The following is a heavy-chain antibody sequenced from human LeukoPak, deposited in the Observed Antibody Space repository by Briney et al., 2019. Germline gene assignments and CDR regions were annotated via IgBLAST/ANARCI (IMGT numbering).Heavy chain of an antibody. J-gene: IGHJ4*02. CDR3: ARTRIAAAGTVDY. CDR2: IYYSGST. V-gene: IGHV4-39*01. CDR1: GGSISSSSYY. Sequence: PSETLSLTCTVSGGSISSSSYYWGWIRQPPGKGLEWIGSIYYSGSTYYNPSLKSRVTMSVDTSKNQFSLKLSSVTAADTAVYYCARTRIAAAGTVDYWGQGTLVTVSS. D-gene: IGHD6-13*01.